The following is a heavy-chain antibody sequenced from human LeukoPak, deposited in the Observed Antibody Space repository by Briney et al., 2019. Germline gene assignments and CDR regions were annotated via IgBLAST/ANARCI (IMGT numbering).Heavy chain of an antibody. Sequence: ASVKVSCKASGYTFTSYGISWVRQAPGQGLEWMGIINPSGGSTSYAQKFQGRVTMTRDTSTSTVYMELSSLRSEDTAVYYCATGRRTLDYWGQGTLVTVSS. CDR1: GYTFTSYG. CDR3: ATGRRTLDY. V-gene: IGHV1-46*01. CDR2: INPSGGST. J-gene: IGHJ4*02. D-gene: IGHD3/OR15-3a*01.